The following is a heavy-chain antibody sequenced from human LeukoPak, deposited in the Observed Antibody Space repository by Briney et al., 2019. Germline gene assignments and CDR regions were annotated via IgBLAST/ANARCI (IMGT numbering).Heavy chain of an antibody. CDR2: IYYSGST. D-gene: IGHD6-6*01. Sequence: SSETLSLTCTVSGGSISSYYWSWIRQPPGKGLEWIGYIYYSGSTNYNPSLKSRVTISLDTSKNQFSLKLSSVTAADTAVYYCARGFYSSSSAEYFQHWGQGTLVTVSS. J-gene: IGHJ1*01. V-gene: IGHV4-59*12. CDR3: ARGFYSSSSAEYFQH. CDR1: GGSISSYY.